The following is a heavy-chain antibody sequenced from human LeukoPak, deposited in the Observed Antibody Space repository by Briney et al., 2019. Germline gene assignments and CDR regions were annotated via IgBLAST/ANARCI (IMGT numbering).Heavy chain of an antibody. Sequence: GASVKVSCEASGYTFSSYGISWVRQAPGQGLEWMGWISAYKGNTYYAQRVRGRVTMTTDTSTSTAYMELRSLRSDDTAVYYCARDLVYCGGDCYKDDFDIWGQGTMVTVSS. CDR1: GYTFSSYG. J-gene: IGHJ3*02. D-gene: IGHD2-21*02. CDR3: ARDLVYCGGDCYKDDFDI. CDR2: ISAYKGNT. V-gene: IGHV1-18*01.